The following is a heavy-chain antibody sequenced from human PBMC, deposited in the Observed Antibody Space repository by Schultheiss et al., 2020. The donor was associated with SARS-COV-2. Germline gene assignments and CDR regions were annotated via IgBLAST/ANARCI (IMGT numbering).Heavy chain of an antibody. Sequence: ETLSLTCTVSGGSISESYWSWIRQPPGKGLEWIGYVHYSGSPNYNPSLKSRVAISADTSNNQFSLKLGSVTAADTAVYYCARDQDYGRNAFDIWGQGTMVTVSS. CDR1: GGSISESY. CDR2: VHYSGSP. J-gene: IGHJ3*02. V-gene: IGHV4-59*01. CDR3: ARDQDYGRNAFDI. D-gene: IGHD4/OR15-4a*01.